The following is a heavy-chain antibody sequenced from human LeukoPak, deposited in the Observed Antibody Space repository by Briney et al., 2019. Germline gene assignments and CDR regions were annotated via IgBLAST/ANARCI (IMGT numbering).Heavy chain of an antibody. Sequence: PGGSLRLSCAASGFTFSSYWMHWVRQAPGKGLVWVSRINSDGSSTSYADSVKGRFTISRDNAKNTLYLQMNSLRAEDTAVYYCARVTPYYGSGSYSEPIDYWGQGTLVTVSP. CDR2: INSDGSST. D-gene: IGHD3-10*01. J-gene: IGHJ4*02. V-gene: IGHV3-74*01. CDR1: GFTFSSYW. CDR3: ARVTPYYGSGSYSEPIDY.